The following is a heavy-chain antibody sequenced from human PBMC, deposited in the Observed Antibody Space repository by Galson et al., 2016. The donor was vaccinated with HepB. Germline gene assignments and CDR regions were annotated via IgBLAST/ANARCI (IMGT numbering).Heavy chain of an antibody. CDR2: ISGGSGNT. CDR3: ARDGGGDIVTGYPLGFFDY. CDR1: GYIFTRYA. D-gene: IGHD3-9*01. Sequence: SVKVSCKGSGYIFTRYAFHWVRQAPGQRLEWMGWISGGSGNTKYSQKFQGRVTFIRDTSANAAYLQLSSLRSGDTAVYYCARDGGGDIVTGYPLGFFDYWGQGTLVTVSS. J-gene: IGHJ4*02. V-gene: IGHV1-3*01.